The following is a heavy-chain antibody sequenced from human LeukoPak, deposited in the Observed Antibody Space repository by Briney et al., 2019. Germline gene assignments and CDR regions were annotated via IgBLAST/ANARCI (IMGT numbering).Heavy chain of an antibody. CDR1: GGSISIYY. V-gene: IGHV4-59*01. J-gene: IGHJ6*03. D-gene: IGHD3-3*01. Sequence: SETLSLTCTVSGGSISIYYWSWIRQPPGKGLEWIGYIYYSGSTNYNPSLKSRVTISVDTSKNQFSLKLSSVAAADTAVYYSARGRTYYDPLYYYYMDVWGKGTTVTVSS. CDR3: ARGRTYYDPLYYYYMDV. CDR2: IYYSGST.